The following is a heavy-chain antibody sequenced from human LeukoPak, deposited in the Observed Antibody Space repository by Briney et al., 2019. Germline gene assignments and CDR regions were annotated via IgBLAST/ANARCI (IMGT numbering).Heavy chain of an antibody. CDR3: ARGPDPVVRGPRRAFDL. V-gene: IGHV3-30-3*01. J-gene: IGHJ3*01. D-gene: IGHD3-10*01. CDR1: GFTFRYYA. CDR2: ISNDGSIQ. Sequence: GGSLRLSCVASGFTFRYYAMHWVRQAPGKGLEWVAVISNDGSIQYYTDSVKGRFIISRDDSKNRMYLQMNSLRVDDTALYYCARGPDPVVRGPRRAFDLWGQGTRVTVSS.